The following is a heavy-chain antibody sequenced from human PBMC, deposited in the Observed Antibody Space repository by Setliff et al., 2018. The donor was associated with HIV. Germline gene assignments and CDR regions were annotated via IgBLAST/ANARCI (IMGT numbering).Heavy chain of an antibody. CDR2: FTSYNNQA. CDR3: ARGGDPPYYFLGMDV. J-gene: IGHJ6*02. CDR1: GYTLTAYG. Sequence: ASAKVSCKISGYTLTAYGLNWVRQAPGQGPEWMGWFTSYNNQAEYAPKFQGRVTTTIDTSTSTTYMELRNLKYDDTAVYYCARGGDPPYYFLGMDVWGQGTTVTVSS. D-gene: IGHD3-10*01. V-gene: IGHV1-18*01.